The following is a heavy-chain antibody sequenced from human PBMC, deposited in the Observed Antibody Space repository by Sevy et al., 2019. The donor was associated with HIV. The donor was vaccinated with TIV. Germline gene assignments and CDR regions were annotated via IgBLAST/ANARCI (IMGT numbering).Heavy chain of an antibody. J-gene: IGHJ6*02. V-gene: IGHV3-23*01. Sequence: GGSLRLSCAASGFTFSMYAMSWVRQAPGKGLEWVSGMTDGYGSTKDGDSAGGGGNTTYAASVKGRCTIPRDNDKNRLYLQKTSLRAADTAVYYCAIFYSYASGIYYNGMDVWGQGTTVTVSS. D-gene: IGHD3-10*01. CDR1: GFTFSMYA. CDR3: AIFYSYASGIYYNGMDV. CDR2: MTDGYGSTKDGDSAGGGGNT.